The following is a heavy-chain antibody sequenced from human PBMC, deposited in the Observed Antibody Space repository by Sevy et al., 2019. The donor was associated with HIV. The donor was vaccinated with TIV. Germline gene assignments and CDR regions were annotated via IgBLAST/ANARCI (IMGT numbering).Heavy chain of an antibody. D-gene: IGHD4-17*01. CDR1: GFTFSTYC. CDR3: ARDLEFYDYGDYGPAFMPDY. J-gene: IGHJ4*02. Sequence: GGSLRLSCAASGFTFSTYCMHWVRQAPGKGLEWVALIWFDGSNTYYADSVKGRFTISRDIAKNNLHLQMNSLRAEDTAVYYCARDLEFYDYGDYGPAFMPDYWGQGTLVTVSS. CDR2: IWFDGSNT. V-gene: IGHV3-33*01.